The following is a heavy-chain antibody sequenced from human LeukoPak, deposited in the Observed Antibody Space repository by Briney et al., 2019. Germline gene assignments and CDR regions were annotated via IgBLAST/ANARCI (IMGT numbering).Heavy chain of an antibody. V-gene: IGHV1-18*01. D-gene: IGHD6-13*01. J-gene: IGHJ6*02. Sequence: GASVKVSCKASGYTFTSYGISWVRQAPGQGLEWMGWISAYNGNTTYAQKLQGRVTMTTDTSTSTAYMELRSLRSDDTAVYYCAREGQQLVPYYYYYGMDVWGQGTTVTVSS. CDR1: GYTFTSYG. CDR2: ISAYNGNT. CDR3: AREGQQLVPYYYYYGMDV.